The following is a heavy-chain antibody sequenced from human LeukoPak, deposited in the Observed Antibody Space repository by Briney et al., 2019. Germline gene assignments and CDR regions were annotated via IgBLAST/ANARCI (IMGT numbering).Heavy chain of an antibody. CDR3: ARHRRIAAAGIRGYDY. Sequence: PSETLSLTCTVSGYSISSGYSWSWIWQPPGKGLEWIASIDHSGTTYYNPSLRSRVTISVDTSKNQFSLKLSSVTAADTAVYYCARHRRIAAAGIRGYDYWGQGTLVTVSS. CDR2: IDHSGTT. CDR1: GYSISSGYS. V-gene: IGHV4-38-2*02. D-gene: IGHD6-13*01. J-gene: IGHJ4*02.